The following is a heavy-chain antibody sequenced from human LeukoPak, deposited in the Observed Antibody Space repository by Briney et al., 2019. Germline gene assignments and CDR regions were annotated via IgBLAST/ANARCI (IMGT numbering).Heavy chain of an antibody. V-gene: IGHV4-39*01. CDR2: MYYSGST. J-gene: IGHJ4*02. Sequence: PSETLSLTCTVSGGSISSYYWGWIRQPPGKGLEWIGTMYYSGSTYYNPSLKSRVTLSVDTSKNQFSLKLSSVTAADTAVYYCARHTLKNYFDYWGQGTLVTVSS. CDR3: ARHTLKNYFDY. CDR1: GGSISSYY.